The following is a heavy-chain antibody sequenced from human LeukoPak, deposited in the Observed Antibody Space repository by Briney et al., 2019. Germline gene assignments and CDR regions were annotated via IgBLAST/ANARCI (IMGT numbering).Heavy chain of an antibody. CDR1: GGSISSGDYY. Sequence: PSQTLSLTCTVSGGSISSGDYYWSWIRQPPGKGLEWIGYLYYSGSTFYNPSLKSRVTISGDTSKTQFSLKVSSVTAADTAVYYCAIRPGYCNNASCPPFDYWGQGTLATVSS. V-gene: IGHV4-30-4*08. J-gene: IGHJ4*02. CDR3: AIRPGYCNNASCPPFDY. CDR2: LYYSGST. D-gene: IGHD2-2*03.